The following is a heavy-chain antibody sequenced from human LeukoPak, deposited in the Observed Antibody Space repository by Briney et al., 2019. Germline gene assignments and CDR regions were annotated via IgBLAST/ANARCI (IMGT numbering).Heavy chain of an antibody. CDR2: INHSGST. Sequence: SETLSLTCAVYGGSFSGYYWSWIRQPPGKGLEWIGEINHSGSTNYNPSLKSRVTISADTSKNQFSLKLSSVTAADTAVYYCARGRLTYYYGSGSYYNDYWGQGTLVTVSS. CDR3: ARGRLTYYYGSGSYYNDY. CDR1: GGSFSGYY. J-gene: IGHJ4*02. V-gene: IGHV4-34*01. D-gene: IGHD3-10*01.